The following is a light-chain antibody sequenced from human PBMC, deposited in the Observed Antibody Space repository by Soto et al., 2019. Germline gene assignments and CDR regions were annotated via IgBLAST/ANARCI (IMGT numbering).Light chain of an antibody. CDR1: QILNNR. CDR3: QQSYITLYS. V-gene: IGKV1-39*01. J-gene: IGKJ2*01. Sequence: DIQMTQSPSTLSASVGDRVTITCRASQILNNRLSWYQQKPGKAPNLLISGAFNLQSGVPSRCSGSGSGTDFTLTISSLQPEDSATYYCQQSYITLYSFGQGTRLEIK. CDR2: GAF.